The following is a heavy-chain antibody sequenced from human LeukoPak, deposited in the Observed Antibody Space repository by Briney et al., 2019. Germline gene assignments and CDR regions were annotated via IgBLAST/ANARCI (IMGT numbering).Heavy chain of an antibody. V-gene: IGHV3-30*18. CDR3: AKVDTAMVPPLKYGMDV. J-gene: IGHJ6*02. D-gene: IGHD5-18*01. CDR2: ISYDGSNK. Sequence: PGGSLRLSCAASGFTFSSYGMHWVRQAPGKGLEWVAVISYDGSNKYYADSVKGRFTISRDNSKNTLYLQMNSLRAEDTAVYYCAKVDTAMVPPLKYGMDVWGQGTTVTVSS. CDR1: GFTFSSYG.